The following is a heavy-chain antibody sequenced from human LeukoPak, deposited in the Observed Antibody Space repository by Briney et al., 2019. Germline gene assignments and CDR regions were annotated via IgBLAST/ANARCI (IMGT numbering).Heavy chain of an antibody. CDR1: GYSISSDYY. CDR2: IYHSGST. D-gene: IGHD1-26*01. V-gene: IGHV4-38-2*02. Sequence: SETLSLTYTVSGYSISSDYYWGWIRQPPGKGLEWIGYIYHSGSTYYNPSLKSRVTISVDRSKNQFSLKLSSVTAADTAVYYCARDVKRSYYSGVDYWGQGTLVTVSS. J-gene: IGHJ4*02. CDR3: ARDVKRSYYSGVDY.